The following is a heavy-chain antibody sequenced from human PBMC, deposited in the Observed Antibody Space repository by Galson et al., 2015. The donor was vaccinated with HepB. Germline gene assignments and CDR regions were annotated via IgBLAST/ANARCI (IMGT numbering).Heavy chain of an antibody. Sequence: SLRLSCAASGFTFSDYYMSWIRQAPGKGLEWVSYISSSSSYTNYADSVKGRFTISRDNAKNSLYLQMNSLRAEDTAVYYCARVAVGATVGYYFDYWGQGTLVTVSS. CDR3: ARVAVGATVGYYFDY. V-gene: IGHV3-11*06. D-gene: IGHD1-26*01. J-gene: IGHJ4*02. CDR2: ISSSSSYT. CDR1: GFTFSDYY.